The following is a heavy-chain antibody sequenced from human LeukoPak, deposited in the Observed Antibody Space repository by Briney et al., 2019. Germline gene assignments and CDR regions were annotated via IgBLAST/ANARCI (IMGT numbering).Heavy chain of an antibody. CDR3: AHIPHLLLYIDWLGSGFDY. CDR2: IYWDDDK. J-gene: IGHJ4*02. D-gene: IGHD3-9*01. V-gene: IGHV2-5*02. CDR1: GFSLSTGGVG. Sequence: KESGPTLVKPTQTLTLTCTFSGFSLSTGGVGVGWIRQPPGKALEWLALIYWDDDKRYSPSLKSRLTITKDTSKNQVVLTMTNMDPVDTATYYCAHIPHLLLYIDWLGSGFDYWGQGTLVTVSS.